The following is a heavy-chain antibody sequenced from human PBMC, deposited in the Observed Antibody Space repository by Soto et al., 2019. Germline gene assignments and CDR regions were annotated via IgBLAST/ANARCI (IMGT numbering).Heavy chain of an antibody. D-gene: IGHD6-13*01. V-gene: IGHV4-31*03. J-gene: IGHJ4*02. Sequence: TLSLTCTVSGGSISSGGYYWSWIRQHPGKGLEWIGYIYYSGSTYYNLSLKSRVTISVDTSKNQFSLKLSSVTAADTAVYYCARAQYSSSWYVRYYFDYWGQGTLVTVS. CDR2: IYYSGST. CDR3: ARAQYSSSWYVRYYFDY. CDR1: GGSISSGGYY.